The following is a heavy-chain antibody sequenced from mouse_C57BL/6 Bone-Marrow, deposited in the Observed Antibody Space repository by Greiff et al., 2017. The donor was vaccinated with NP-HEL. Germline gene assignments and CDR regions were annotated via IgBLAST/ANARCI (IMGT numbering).Heavy chain of an antibody. V-gene: IGHV1-81*01. D-gene: IGHD3-1*01. CDR1: GYTFTSYG. CDR3: ARFTDASYFDY. CDR2: IYPRSGNT. Sequence: VMLVESGAELARPGASVKLSCKASGYTFTSYGISWVKQRTGQGLEWIGEIYPRSGNTYYNEKFKGKATLTADKSSSTAYMELRSLTSEDSAVYFCARFTDASYFDYWGQGTTLTVSS. J-gene: IGHJ2*01.